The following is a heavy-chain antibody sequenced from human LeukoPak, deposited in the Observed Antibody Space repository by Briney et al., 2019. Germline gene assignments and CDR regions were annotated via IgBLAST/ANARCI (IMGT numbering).Heavy chain of an antibody. Sequence: GESLKISCAASGFTFSSYAMSWVRQAPGKGLEWVSAISGSGGSTYYADSVKGRFTISRDNSKNTLYLQMNSLRAEDTAVYYCVKDFGRNLGGPGYWGRGTLVTVSS. J-gene: IGHJ4*02. V-gene: IGHV3-23*01. CDR3: VKDFGRNLGGPGY. D-gene: IGHD3-10*01. CDR2: ISGSGGST. CDR1: GFTFSSYA.